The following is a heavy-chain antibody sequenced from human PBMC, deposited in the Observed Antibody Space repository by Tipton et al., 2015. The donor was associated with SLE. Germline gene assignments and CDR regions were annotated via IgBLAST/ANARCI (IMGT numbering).Heavy chain of an antibody. CDR3: AREGIGFGGSSGESFQH. D-gene: IGHD6-6*01. CDR2: ISDSGTNI. CDR1: GFTFSYYS. Sequence: SLRLSCAASGFTFSYYSMNWVRQAPGKGLEWISYISDSGTNIYYADSVRDRFTISRDSATNSLFLQMNSLRAEDTAVYFCAREGIGFGGSSGESFQHWGLGTLVTVSS. J-gene: IGHJ1*01. V-gene: IGHV3-48*01.